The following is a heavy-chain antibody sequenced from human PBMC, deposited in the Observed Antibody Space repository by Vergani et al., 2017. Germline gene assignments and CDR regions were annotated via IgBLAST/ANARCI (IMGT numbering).Heavy chain of an antibody. CDR1: GYSFTSYW. CDR3: ARASGPGHSGSYFWFDP. Sequence: VQLVQSGAEVKKPGSSVKVSCKGSGYSFTSYWISWVRQMPGKGLEWMGRIDPSDSYTNYSPSFQGHVTISADKSISTAYLQWSSLKASDTAMYYCARASGPGHSGSYFWFDPWGQGTLVTVSS. J-gene: IGHJ5*02. D-gene: IGHD3-10*01. CDR2: IDPSDSYT. V-gene: IGHV5-10-1*01.